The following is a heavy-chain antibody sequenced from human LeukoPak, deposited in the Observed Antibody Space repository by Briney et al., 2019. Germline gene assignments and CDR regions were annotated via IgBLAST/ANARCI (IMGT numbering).Heavy chain of an antibody. Sequence: GGSLRLSCAASGFTFSSYAMSWVRQAPGKGLEWVSAISGSGGSTYYADSVKGRFTISRDNSKNTLYLQMNSLRAEDTAVYYCAKSDGVLRFLEWLPQDAFDIWGQGTMVTVSS. CDR3: AKSDGVLRFLEWLPQDAFDI. CDR1: GFTFSSYA. CDR2: ISGSGGST. V-gene: IGHV3-23*01. D-gene: IGHD3-3*01. J-gene: IGHJ3*02.